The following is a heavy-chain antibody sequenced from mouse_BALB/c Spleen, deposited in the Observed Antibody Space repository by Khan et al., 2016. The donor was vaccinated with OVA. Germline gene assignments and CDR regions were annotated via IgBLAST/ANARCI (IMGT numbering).Heavy chain of an antibody. J-gene: IGHJ4*01. D-gene: IGHD1-1*01. CDR2: ISYGGST. CDR3: ARKSYYGYAMDY. CDR1: GYSITSDYA. Sequence: EVKLLESGPGLVKPSQSLSLTCTVTGYSITSDYAWDWIRQFPGNKLEWMGYISYGGSTSYNPSLKSRISITRDTSKNQFFLQLNSVTTEDTATYYCARKSYYGYAMDYWGQGTSVTVSS. V-gene: IGHV3-2*02.